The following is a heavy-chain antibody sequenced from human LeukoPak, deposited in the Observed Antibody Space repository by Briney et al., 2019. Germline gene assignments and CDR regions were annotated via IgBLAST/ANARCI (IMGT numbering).Heavy chain of an antibody. CDR1: GFTFSSYW. J-gene: IGHJ4*02. CDR2: ISPSSSTI. V-gene: IGHV3-48*01. D-gene: IGHD6-6*01. CDR3: ARDPNIAARRTYYFDY. Sequence: PGGSLRLSCAASGFTFSSYWMHWVRQAPGKGLEWVSYISPSSSTIYYADSVKGRFTISRDNAKNSLYLQMNNLRVEDTAVYYCARDPNIAARRTYYFDYWGQGTLVTVSS.